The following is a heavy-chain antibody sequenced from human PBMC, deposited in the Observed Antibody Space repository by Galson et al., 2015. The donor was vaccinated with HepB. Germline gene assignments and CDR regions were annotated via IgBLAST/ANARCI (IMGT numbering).Heavy chain of an antibody. Sequence: SLRLSCAASGFTFSSYWMSWVRQAPGKGLEWVANIKQDGSEKYYVDSVKGRFTISRDNAKNSLYLQMNSLRAEDTAVYYCARDQRITMVRGQGAHYYYGMDVWGQGTTVTVSS. CDR3: ARDQRITMVRGQGAHYYYGMDV. CDR1: GFTFSSYW. J-gene: IGHJ6*02. D-gene: IGHD3-10*01. CDR2: IKQDGSEK. V-gene: IGHV3-7*03.